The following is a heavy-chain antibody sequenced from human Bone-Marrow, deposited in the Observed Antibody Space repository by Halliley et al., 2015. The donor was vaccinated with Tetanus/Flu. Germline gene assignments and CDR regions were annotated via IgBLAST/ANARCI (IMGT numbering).Heavy chain of an antibody. CDR3: ARLITWFDP. V-gene: IGHV3-7*03. CDR2: IKEDGSEK. D-gene: IGHD2-8*01. Sequence: KGLGWVAHIKEDGSEKSYVDSVKGRFTISRDNAKKSLYLQMNSLRAEDTAVYYCARLITWFDPWGQGTLVTVSS. J-gene: IGHJ5*02.